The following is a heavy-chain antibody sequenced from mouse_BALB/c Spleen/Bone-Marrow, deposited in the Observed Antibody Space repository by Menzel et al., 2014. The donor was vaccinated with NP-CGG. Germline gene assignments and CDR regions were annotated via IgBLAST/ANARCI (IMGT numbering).Heavy chain of an antibody. J-gene: IGHJ4*01. CDR3: ESDEDGYSHAMDL. V-gene: IGHV5-9-4*01. Sequence: EVKLVESGGGLVKPGGSPKLSCTASGFTFSSYVMSWVRQSPEKRLEWVAEISSGGSFTYYPDTVTGRFTISRDNAKNTLSLKMRILSSEDTAMYYCESDEDGYSHAMDLWGQGASLSVSS. CDR1: GFTFSSYV. D-gene: IGHD2-3*01. CDR2: ISSGGSFT.